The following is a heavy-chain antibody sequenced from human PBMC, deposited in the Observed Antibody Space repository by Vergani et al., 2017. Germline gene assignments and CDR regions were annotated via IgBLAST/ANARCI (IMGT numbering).Heavy chain of an antibody. D-gene: IGHD6-13*01. Sequence: EVQLLESGGGLVQPGGSLRLSCAASGFTFSSYAMSWVRQAPGKGLEWVSAISGSGGSTYYADSVKGRFTISRDNSKNTLYLQMNSLRAEDTALYYCAAVSGGSSWGFYYWGQGTLVTVSS. V-gene: IGHV3-23*01. CDR3: AAVSGGSSWGFYY. J-gene: IGHJ4*02. CDR2: ISGSGGST. CDR1: GFTFSSYA.